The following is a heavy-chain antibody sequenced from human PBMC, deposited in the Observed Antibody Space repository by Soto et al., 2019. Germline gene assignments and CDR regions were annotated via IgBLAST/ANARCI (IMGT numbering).Heavy chain of an antibody. Sequence: VGSLRLSCAASGFTVSSNYMSWVRQAPGKGLEWVSLIYSGGGTYFADSVKGRFTISRDNSKNTLYLQMSSLRAEDTAIYYCARDRITIFGGDYYYYGMDVWGQGTTVTVSS. CDR1: GFTVSSNY. CDR2: IYSGGGT. V-gene: IGHV3-53*01. CDR3: ARDRITIFGGDYYYYGMDV. J-gene: IGHJ6*02. D-gene: IGHD3-3*01.